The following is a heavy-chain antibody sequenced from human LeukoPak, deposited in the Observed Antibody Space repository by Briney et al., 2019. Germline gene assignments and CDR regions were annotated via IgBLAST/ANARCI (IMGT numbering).Heavy chain of an antibody. CDR3: TTGGRQWTYYFDY. D-gene: IGHD3-16*01. CDR1: GFTFSSYA. CDR2: IKSKTDGGTT. Sequence: PGGSLRLSCAASGFTFSSYAMSWVRQAPGKGLEWVGRIKSKTDGGTTDYAAPVEGRFTISRDDSKNTLYLQMNSLKTEDTAVYYCTTGGRQWTYYFDYWGQGTLVTVSS. V-gene: IGHV3-15*05. J-gene: IGHJ4*02.